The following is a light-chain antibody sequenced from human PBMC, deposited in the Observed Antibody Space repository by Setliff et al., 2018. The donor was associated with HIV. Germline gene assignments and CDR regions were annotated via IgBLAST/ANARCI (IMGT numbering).Light chain of an antibody. V-gene: IGLV2-23*02. CDR3: ASYAGSDSWI. J-gene: IGLJ2*01. CDR2: DVT. Sequence: PASVSGSPGQSITISCTGSSSDVGDYDSVSWYQHHPGEVPKLMIYDVTKRPSGVSNRFSASKSGTTASLTISGLQAVDEADYYCASYAGSDSWIVGGGTK. CDR1: SSDVGDYDS.